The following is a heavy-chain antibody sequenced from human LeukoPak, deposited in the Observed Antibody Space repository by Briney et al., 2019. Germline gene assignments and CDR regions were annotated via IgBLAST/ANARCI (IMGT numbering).Heavy chain of an antibody. J-gene: IGHJ5*02. Sequence: GGSLRLSCAASEFTFSTYTMHWVCQAPGKGLEWVAVISYDGSSQYYADSVKGRFTTSRDNFKNTLYLQMNSLRAEDTDLYYCAKGWQGYYTTWLASWGQGTLVTVSS. D-gene: IGHD6-19*01. CDR3: AKGWQGYYTTWLAS. V-gene: IGHV3-30*14. CDR1: EFTFSTYT. CDR2: ISYDGSSQ.